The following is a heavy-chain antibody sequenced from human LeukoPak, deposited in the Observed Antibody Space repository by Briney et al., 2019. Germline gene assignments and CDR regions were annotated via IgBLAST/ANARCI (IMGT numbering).Heavy chain of an antibody. CDR2: ISYDGSNK. J-gene: IGHJ4*02. Sequence: PGGSLRLSCAASGFTFSSYAMHWVRQAPGKGLEWVAVISYDGSNKYYADSVKGRFTISRDNSKNTLYLQMNSLRAEDTAVYYCPRKRHYYDSSGSYYFDYWGQGTLVTVSS. CDR3: PRKRHYYDSSGSYYFDY. CDR1: GFTFSSYA. V-gene: IGHV3-30-3*01. D-gene: IGHD3-22*01.